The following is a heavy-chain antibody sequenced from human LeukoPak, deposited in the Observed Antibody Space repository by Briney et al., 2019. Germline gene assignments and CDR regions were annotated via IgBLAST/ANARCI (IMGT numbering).Heavy chain of an antibody. V-gene: IGHV3-66*04. J-gene: IGHJ5*02. CDR3: ARHIGFGIAAGSKFDP. D-gene: IGHD6-13*01. CDR1: GFTVSSNS. Sequence: PGGSLRLSCTVSGFTVSSNSMSWVRQAPGKGLEWVSFIYSDNTHYSDSVKGRFTISRDNSKNTLYLQMNSLRAEDTAVYYCARHIGFGIAAGSKFDPWGQGTLVTVSS. CDR2: IYSDNT.